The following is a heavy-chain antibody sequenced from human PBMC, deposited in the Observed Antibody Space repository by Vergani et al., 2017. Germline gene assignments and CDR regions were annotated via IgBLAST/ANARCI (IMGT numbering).Heavy chain of an antibody. CDR1: GFTFSSYN. J-gene: IGHJ4*02. V-gene: IGHV3-48*01. CDR3: ARDQTSNYFDY. Sequence: EVQLVESGGGLVQPGGSLRLSCAASGFTFSSYNLNWVRQAPGKGLEWVSYISSSRSTIYYADSVKGRFTISRDNAKNSLYLQMNSLRAEDTAVYYCARDQTSNYFDYWGQGTLVTVSS. CDR2: ISSSRSTI.